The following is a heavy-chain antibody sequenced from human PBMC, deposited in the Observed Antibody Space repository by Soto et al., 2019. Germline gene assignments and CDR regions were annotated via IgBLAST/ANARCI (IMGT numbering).Heavy chain of an antibody. J-gene: IGHJ4*02. V-gene: IGHV4-34*01. CDR1: GGSFSGYY. CDR3: ARVDDY. CDR2: INHRGST. Sequence: QVQLQQWGAGLLKPSETLSLTCAVYGGSFSGYYWSWVRQPPGKGLEWIGEINHRGSTKYNPSLKSRVTISVDTSTNQSSLKLSSVTAADTAVYYCARVDDYWGQGTLVTVSS.